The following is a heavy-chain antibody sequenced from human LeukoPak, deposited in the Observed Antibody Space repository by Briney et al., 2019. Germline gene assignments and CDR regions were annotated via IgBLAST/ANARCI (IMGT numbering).Heavy chain of an antibody. CDR3: ARDLYCGGDGYSWFDY. J-gene: IGHJ4*02. V-gene: IGHV1-69*05. Sequence: SVKLSCKASGGTFSSYAISWVRQAPGQGLEWMGRIIPIFGTANYAQKFQGRVTITTDESTSTAYMELSSLRSEDTAVYCCARDLYCGGDGYSWFDYWGQGTLVTVSS. CDR1: GGTFSSYA. D-gene: IGHD2-21*02. CDR2: IIPIFGTA.